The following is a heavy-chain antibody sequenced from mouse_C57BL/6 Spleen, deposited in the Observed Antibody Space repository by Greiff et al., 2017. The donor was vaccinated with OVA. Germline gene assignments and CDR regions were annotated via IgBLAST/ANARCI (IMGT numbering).Heavy chain of an antibody. CDR1: GFTFSSYA. V-gene: IGHV5-4*01. CDR2: ISDGGSYT. J-gene: IGHJ4*01. Sequence: EVHLVESGGGLVKPGGSLKLSCAASGFTFSSYAMSWVRQTPEKRLEWVATISDGGSYTYYPDNVKGRFTISRDNAKNNLYLQMSHLKSEDTAMYYCARDSIGSAMDYWGQGTSVTVSS. CDR3: ARDSIGSAMDY. D-gene: IGHD2-14*01.